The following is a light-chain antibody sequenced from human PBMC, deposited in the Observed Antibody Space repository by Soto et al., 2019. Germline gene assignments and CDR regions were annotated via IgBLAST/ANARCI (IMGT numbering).Light chain of an antibody. Sequence: EIVLTQSPGTLSLSPGERATLSCRASQSVSSSYLAWYQQKPGQAPRLLHYGASSRATGIPDRFSGSGSGTDFTLTISRLEPEDFAVYYCQQYGSLLTFGGGTKVEIK. J-gene: IGKJ4*01. V-gene: IGKV3-20*01. CDR2: GAS. CDR3: QQYGSLLT. CDR1: QSVSSSY.